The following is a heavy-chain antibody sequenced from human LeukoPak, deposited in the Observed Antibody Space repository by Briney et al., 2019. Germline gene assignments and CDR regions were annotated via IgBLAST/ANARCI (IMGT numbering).Heavy chain of an antibody. J-gene: IGHJ3*02. V-gene: IGHV3-11*04. CDR1: GFTFSDYY. CDR2: ISSSGSYI. D-gene: IGHD1-26*01. CDR3: ARHGWELLSKAFDI. Sequence: PGGSLRLSCAASGFTFSDYYMSWIRQAPGKGLEWVSSISSSGSYIYYADSVKGRFTISRDNAKNSLYLQMNSLRAEDTAVYYCARHGWELLSKAFDIWGQGIMVTVSS.